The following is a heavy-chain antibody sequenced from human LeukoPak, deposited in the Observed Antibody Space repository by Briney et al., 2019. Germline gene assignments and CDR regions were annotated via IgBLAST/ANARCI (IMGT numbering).Heavy chain of an antibody. CDR2: IYHSGST. CDR3: ATPGESSGSYYLYY. CDR1: GGSISSGGYY. V-gene: IGHV4-30-2*01. J-gene: IGHJ4*02. Sequence: SQTLSLTCTVSGGSISSGGYYWSWIRQPPGKGLEWIGYIYHSGSTYYNPSLKSRVTISVDRSKNQFSLKLSSVTAADTAVYYCATPGESSGSYYLYYWGQGTLVTVSS. D-gene: IGHD1-26*01.